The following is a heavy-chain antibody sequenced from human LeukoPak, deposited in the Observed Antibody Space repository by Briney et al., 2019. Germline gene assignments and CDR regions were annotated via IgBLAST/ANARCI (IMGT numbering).Heavy chain of an antibody. D-gene: IGHD6-19*01. V-gene: IGHV1-18*01. CDR1: GYTFTSYG. CDR2: ISAYNGNT. CDR3: ARVAPLNSSGWKYFFDH. Sequence: ASVKVSCKASGYTFTSYGISWVRQAPGQGLEWMGWISAYNGNTNYAQKLQGRVTMTEDTSRDTAYMELSSLRSEDTAVYYCARVAPLNSSGWKYFFDHWGQGTLVTVSS. J-gene: IGHJ4*02.